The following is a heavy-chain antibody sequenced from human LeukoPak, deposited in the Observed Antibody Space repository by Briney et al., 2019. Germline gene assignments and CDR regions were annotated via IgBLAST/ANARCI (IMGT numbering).Heavy chain of an antibody. Sequence: GGSLRLSCAASGFTFDDYGMSWVRQAPGKGLEWVSGINWNGGSTGYAGSVKGRFTISRDNAKNSLYLQMNSLRAEDTALYYCARERLDGSSSWVFDYWGQGTLVTVSS. CDR1: GFTFDDYG. J-gene: IGHJ4*02. V-gene: IGHV3-20*04. CDR2: INWNGGST. CDR3: ARERLDGSSSWVFDY. D-gene: IGHD6-13*01.